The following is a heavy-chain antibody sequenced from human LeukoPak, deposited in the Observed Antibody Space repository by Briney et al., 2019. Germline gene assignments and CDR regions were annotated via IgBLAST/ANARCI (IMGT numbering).Heavy chain of an antibody. Sequence: ASVKVSCKASGYTFTGYYMHWVRQAPGQGLEWMGWINPNSGGTNYAQKFQGWVTMTRDTSISTAYMELSRLRSDDTAVYYCARAGSSSKGSIDYWGQGTLVTVSS. CDR1: GYTFTGYY. V-gene: IGHV1-2*04. J-gene: IGHJ4*02. CDR3: ARAGSSSKGSIDY. CDR2: INPNSGGT. D-gene: IGHD6-13*01.